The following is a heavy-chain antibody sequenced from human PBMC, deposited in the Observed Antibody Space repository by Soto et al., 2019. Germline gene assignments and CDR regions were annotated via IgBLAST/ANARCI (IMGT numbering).Heavy chain of an antibody. CDR3: SRRFLTAGTSCFSP. CDR2: IYYSGST. CDR1: GGSISSSTYY. J-gene: IGHJ5*02. Sequence: SETLSLTCTVSGGSISSSTYYWGWLRQPPGKGLEWIGSIYYSGSTYYNPSLKSRVTISVDTSKNQFSLKLSSVTAADTAVYYCSRRFLTAGTSCFSPWGQGTLVTGSS. D-gene: IGHD6-13*01. V-gene: IGHV4-39*01.